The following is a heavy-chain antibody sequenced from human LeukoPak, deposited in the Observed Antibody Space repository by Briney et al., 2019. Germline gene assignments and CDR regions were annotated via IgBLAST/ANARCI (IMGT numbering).Heavy chain of an antibody. J-gene: IGHJ5*02. Sequence: SETLSLTCSVSGGAIGSDGYYWNWIRQHPGKGLEWIGYIYYSGSASYNPSLKSRVTISVDTSKNQFSLRLSSVTAADTAVYYCARLKGYCSSTSCYTEDNWFDPWGQGTLVTVSS. D-gene: IGHD2-2*02. CDR1: GGAIGSDGYY. CDR2: IYYSGSA. V-gene: IGHV4-31*03. CDR3: ARLKGYCSSTSCYTEDNWFDP.